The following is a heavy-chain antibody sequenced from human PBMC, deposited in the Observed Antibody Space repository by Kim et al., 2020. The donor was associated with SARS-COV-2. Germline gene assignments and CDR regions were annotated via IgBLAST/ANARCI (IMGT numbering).Heavy chain of an antibody. V-gene: IGHV3-7*01. CDR3: ARDRRYSLDY. J-gene: IGHJ4*02. Sequence: GGSLRVSCVVSGFSFTTNRMSWVRQAPGKGLEWVAKIKADGTEKYYGYSVEGRFTISRDNAKNSLYLQMNSLSAEDTAVYYCARDRRYSLDYWGQGTLVTVSS. CDR2: IKADGTEK. CDR1: GFSFTTNR. D-gene: IGHD2-15*01.